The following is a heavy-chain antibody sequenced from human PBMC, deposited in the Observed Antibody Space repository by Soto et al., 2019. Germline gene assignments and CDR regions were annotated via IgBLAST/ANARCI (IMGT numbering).Heavy chain of an antibody. CDR2: IWYDGSNK. J-gene: IGHJ4*02. V-gene: IGHV3-33*01. Sequence: GGSLRLSCAASGFTFSSYGMHWVRKAPGKGLEGVAVIWYDGSNKYYADSVKGRFTISRDNSKNTLYLQMNSLRAEDTAVYYCAREDRDSSGYFFDYWGQGTLVTVSS. CDR3: AREDRDSSGYFFDY. CDR1: GFTFSSYG. D-gene: IGHD3-22*01.